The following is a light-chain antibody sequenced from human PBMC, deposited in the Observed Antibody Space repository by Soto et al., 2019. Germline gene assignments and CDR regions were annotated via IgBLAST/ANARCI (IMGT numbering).Light chain of an antibody. V-gene: IGKV1-9*01. Sequence: DIQLTQSPSFLSASVGDRVTITCRASQGSGRSLVWYQQKPGTAPKPLIHAASTLESGVPSRFSGTGSGTEFTLTIISLQPEDFATSHCQQLYSYPITFGQGTRLDLK. J-gene: IGKJ5*01. CDR1: QGSGRS. CDR2: AAS. CDR3: QQLYSYPIT.